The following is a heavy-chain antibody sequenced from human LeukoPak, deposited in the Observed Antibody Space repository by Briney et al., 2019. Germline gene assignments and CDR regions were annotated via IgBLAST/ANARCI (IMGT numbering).Heavy chain of an antibody. Sequence: PSETLSLTCAVSGDSISNIEWWSWVRQPPGKGLEWIGEIYYRGSTNYNPSLKSRVTISVDTSKNQFSLKLSSVTAADTAVYYCATSSSWPLYFQHWGQGTLVTVSS. D-gene: IGHD6-13*01. J-gene: IGHJ1*01. CDR1: GDSISNIEW. V-gene: IGHV4-4*02. CDR3: ATSSSWPLYFQH. CDR2: IYYRGST.